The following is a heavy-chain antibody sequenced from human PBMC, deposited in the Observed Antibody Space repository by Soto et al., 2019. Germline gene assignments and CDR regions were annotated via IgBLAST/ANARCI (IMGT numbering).Heavy chain of an antibody. V-gene: IGHV3-23*01. Sequence: PGGSLRLSCAASGFTFSSYAMSWVRQAPGKGLEWVSAISGSGGSTYYADSVKGRFTISRDNSKNTLYLQMNSLRAEDTAVYYCAKRYCSSTSCHYYYYGMDVWGQGTTVTVSS. CDR1: GFTFSSYA. CDR3: AKRYCSSTSCHYYYYGMDV. CDR2: ISGSGGST. D-gene: IGHD2-2*01. J-gene: IGHJ6*02.